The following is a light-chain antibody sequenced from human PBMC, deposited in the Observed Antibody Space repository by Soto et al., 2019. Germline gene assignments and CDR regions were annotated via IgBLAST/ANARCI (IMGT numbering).Light chain of an antibody. CDR3: QTWGTGIEV. Sequence: HLVLTQSPSASASLGASVKLTCTLSSGHSSYAIAWHQQQREKGPRYLMKLKSDGSHSKGDGIPDRFSGSSSGAERYLTISSLQSEDEADYYCQTWGTGIEVFGGGTKVTVL. J-gene: IGLJ3*02. CDR2: LKSDGSH. CDR1: SGHSSYA. V-gene: IGLV4-69*01.